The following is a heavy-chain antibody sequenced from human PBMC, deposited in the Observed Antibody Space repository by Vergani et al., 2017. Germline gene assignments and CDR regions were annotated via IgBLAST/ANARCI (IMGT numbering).Heavy chain of an antibody. CDR2: IYPGDSDT. D-gene: IGHD6-13*01. V-gene: IGHV5-51*01. Sequence: EVQLVPSGAEVKTPGESLKISCNGSGYSFTSYWIGWVRQMPGKGLEWMGIIYPGDSDTRYSPSFQGQVTISADKSISTAYLQWSSLKASDTAMYYCARHGLSGAAAGAFDIWGQGTMVTVSS. J-gene: IGHJ3*02. CDR3: ARHGLSGAAAGAFDI. CDR1: GYSFTSYW.